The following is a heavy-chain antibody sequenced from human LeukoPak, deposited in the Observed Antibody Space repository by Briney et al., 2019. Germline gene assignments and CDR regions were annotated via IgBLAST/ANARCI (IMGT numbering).Heavy chain of an antibody. CDR3: ARGIAARPASFNYYYYMDV. CDR2: IYYSGST. D-gene: IGHD6-6*01. V-gene: IGHV4-39*07. J-gene: IGHJ6*03. Sequence: SEALSLTCTVSGGSISSSSYYWGWIRQPPGKGLEWIGSIYYSGSTYYNPSLKSRVTMSVDTSKNQFSLKLSSVTAADTAVYYCARGIAARPASFNYYYYMDVWGKGTTVTVSS. CDR1: GGSISSSSYY.